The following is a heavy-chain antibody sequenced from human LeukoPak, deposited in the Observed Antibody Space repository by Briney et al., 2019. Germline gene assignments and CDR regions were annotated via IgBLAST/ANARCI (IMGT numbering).Heavy chain of an antibody. CDR2: IYYSGST. Sequence: SETLSLTCTVSGGSISSHYWSWIRQPPGKGLGWIGYIYYSGSTKYNPSLKSRVTISVDTSKNQFSLKLSSVTAADTAVYYCARLYDSSGYTNWFDPWGQGTLVTVSS. J-gene: IGHJ5*02. CDR1: GGSISSHY. D-gene: IGHD3-22*01. CDR3: ARLYDSSGYTNWFDP. V-gene: IGHV4-59*11.